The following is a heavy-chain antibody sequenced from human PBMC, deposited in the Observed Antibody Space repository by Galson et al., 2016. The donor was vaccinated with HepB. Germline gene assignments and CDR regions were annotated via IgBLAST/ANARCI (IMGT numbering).Heavy chain of an antibody. Sequence: SLRLSCAASGFTFSSYGMHWVRQAPGKGLEWVAVIWYDGSNKYYADSVKGRFTVSRDNSKNTLYLQMNSLRAEDTAVYYCARGLRFLEWLLPPLDYWGQGTLVTGSS. D-gene: IGHD3-3*01. CDR3: ARGLRFLEWLLPPLDY. CDR2: IWYDGSNK. CDR1: GFTFSSYG. V-gene: IGHV3-33*01. J-gene: IGHJ4*02.